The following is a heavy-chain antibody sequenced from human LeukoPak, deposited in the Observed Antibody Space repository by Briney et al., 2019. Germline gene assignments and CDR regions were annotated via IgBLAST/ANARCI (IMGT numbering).Heavy chain of an antibody. CDR1: GGSISSYY. CDR2: IYTSGST. J-gene: IGHJ4*02. D-gene: IGHD6-13*01. Sequence: SETLSLTCTVSGGSISSYYWSWIRQPAGKGLEWIGRIYTSGSTNYNPSLKSRVTMSVDTSKNQFSLKLSSVTAADTAVYYCARLPRIAAAGRFDYWGQGTLVTVSS. V-gene: IGHV4-4*07. CDR3: ARLPRIAAAGRFDY.